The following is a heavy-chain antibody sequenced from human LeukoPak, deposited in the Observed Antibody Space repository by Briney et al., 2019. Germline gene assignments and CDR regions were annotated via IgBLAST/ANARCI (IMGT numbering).Heavy chain of an antibody. D-gene: IGHD3-16*01. J-gene: IGHJ4*02. Sequence: PGGSLRPTCAASGFTFSSYWMHWVRQAPGKGLMWVSRINSDGSTTSYADSVKGRFTISRDNAKNTLYLQMNSLRVEDTAVYYCTRINYGWGQGTLVTVSS. V-gene: IGHV3-74*01. CDR3: TRINYG. CDR1: GFTFSSYW. CDR2: INSDGSTT.